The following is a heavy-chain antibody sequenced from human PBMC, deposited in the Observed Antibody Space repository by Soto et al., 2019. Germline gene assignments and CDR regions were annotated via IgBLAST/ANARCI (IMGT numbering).Heavy chain of an antibody. CDR1: EGTSKPYG. J-gene: IGHJ4*02. V-gene: IGHV1-69*01. D-gene: IGHD6-19*01. CDR2: IIPLFGTT. CDR3: ARGGELAGWMPFDS. Sequence: QVHLVQSGAEVKKPGSSVKVSCRLLEGTSKPYGLNWLRRAPEKGLEWMGGIIPLFGTTTYAQNFQGRVTITADQSTTTAYMEMSGLTSEDTAVYFCARGGELAGWMPFDSWGQGTLVTVSS.